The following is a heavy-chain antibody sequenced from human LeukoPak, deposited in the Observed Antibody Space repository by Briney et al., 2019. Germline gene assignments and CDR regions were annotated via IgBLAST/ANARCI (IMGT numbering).Heavy chain of an antibody. CDR3: AKSMVRGVILPSDP. V-gene: IGHV3-23*01. CDR2: ISGSGGST. J-gene: IGHJ5*02. CDR1: GFTFSSYA. D-gene: IGHD3-10*01. Sequence: PGGSLRLSCAASGFTFSSYAMSWVRQAPGKGLEWVSAISGSGGSTYYADSVKGRFTISRDNSKNTLYLQMNSLRAEDTAVYYCAKSMVRGVILPSDPWGQGTLVTVSS.